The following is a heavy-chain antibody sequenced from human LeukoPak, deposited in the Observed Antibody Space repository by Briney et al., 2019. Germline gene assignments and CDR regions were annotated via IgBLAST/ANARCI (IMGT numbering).Heavy chain of an antibody. D-gene: IGHD6-19*01. J-gene: IGHJ4*02. Sequence: GGSLRLSCAASGFTFSTYWMHWVRHAPGKGLVWVSLINSGGDDTRYADSVKGRFTISRDNAKNTLYLQMNSLRAEDTAVYYCARQIGYSSGHSAVYYFDYWGQGTLVTVSS. CDR1: GFTFSTYW. V-gene: IGHV3-74*01. CDR3: ARQIGYSSGHSAVYYFDY. CDR2: INSGGDDT.